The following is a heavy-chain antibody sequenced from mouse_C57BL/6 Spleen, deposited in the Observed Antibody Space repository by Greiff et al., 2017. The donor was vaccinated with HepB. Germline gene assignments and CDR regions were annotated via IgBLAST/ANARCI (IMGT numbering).Heavy chain of an antibody. CDR3: ASDPFYYYGSSYWYFDV. CDR1: GFTFSDYY. J-gene: IGHJ1*03. Sequence: EVKVVESEGGLVQPGSSMKLSCTASGFTFSDYYMAWVRQVPEKGLEWVANINYDGSSTYYLDSLKSRFIISRDNAKNILYLQMSSLKSEDTATYYCASDPFYYYGSSYWYFDVWGTGTTVTVSS. V-gene: IGHV5-16*01. D-gene: IGHD1-1*01. CDR2: INYDGSST.